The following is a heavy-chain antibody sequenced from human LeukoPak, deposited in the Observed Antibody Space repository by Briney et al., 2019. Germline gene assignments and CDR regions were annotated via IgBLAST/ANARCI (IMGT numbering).Heavy chain of an antibody. CDR2: INHSGST. J-gene: IGHJ4*02. Sequence: PSETLSLTCAVYGGSFSGYYWIWIRQPPGKGLEWIGEINHSGSTNYNPSLKSRVTISVDTSKNQFSLKLSSVTAADTAVYYCASQGDTAMAPGDYWGQGTLVTVSS. CDR3: ASQGDTAMAPGDY. D-gene: IGHD5-18*01. V-gene: IGHV4-34*01. CDR1: GGSFSGYY.